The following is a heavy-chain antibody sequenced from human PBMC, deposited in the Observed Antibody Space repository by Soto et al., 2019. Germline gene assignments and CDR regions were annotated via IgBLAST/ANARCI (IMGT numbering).Heavy chain of an antibody. V-gene: IGHV4-59*08. J-gene: IGHJ3*02. D-gene: IGHD6-19*01. CDR3: ARSSSGWYSYGAFDI. Sequence: SETLSLTCTVSGGSISSYYWSWIRQPPGKGLEWIGYIYYSGSTNYNPSLKSRVTISVDTSKNQFSLKLSSVTAADTAVYYCARSSSGWYSYGAFDIWGQGTMVTVSS. CDR1: GGSISSYY. CDR2: IYYSGST.